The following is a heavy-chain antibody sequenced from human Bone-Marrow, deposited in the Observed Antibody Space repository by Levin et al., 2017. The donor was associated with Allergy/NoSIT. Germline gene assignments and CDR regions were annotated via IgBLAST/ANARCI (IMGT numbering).Heavy chain of an antibody. J-gene: IGHJ4*02. Sequence: LSLTCAGSGFTVSDYDMSWIRQAPGKGLEWISYISSSDTMYFADSVKGRFSISRDNTKNVFYLQMSSLRADDTARYYCARIDYGGNGVGDWGQGTLVTVSS. CDR3: ARIDYGGNGVGD. V-gene: IGHV3-11*01. CDR2: ISSSDTM. D-gene: IGHD2-21*01. CDR1: GFTVSDYD.